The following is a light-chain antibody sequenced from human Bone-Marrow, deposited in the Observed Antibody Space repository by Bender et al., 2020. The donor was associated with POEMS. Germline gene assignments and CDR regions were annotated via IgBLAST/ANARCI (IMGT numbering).Light chain of an antibody. CDR2: DDS. J-gene: IGLJ7*01. CDR1: NIGRKS. Sequence: SYVLTQPPSVSVAPGQTASLTCGGHNIGRKSVNWYQQKPGQAPVLVVYDDSDRPSGISQRFSGSNSANTATLTISRVEAGDEADYYCQVWDNGVENAIFGGGTQLTVL. CDR3: QVWDNGVENAI. V-gene: IGLV3-21*02.